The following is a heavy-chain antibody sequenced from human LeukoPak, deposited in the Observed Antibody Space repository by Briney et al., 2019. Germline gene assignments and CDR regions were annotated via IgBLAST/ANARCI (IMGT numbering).Heavy chain of an antibody. CDR2: ISDSGGST. V-gene: IGHV3-23*01. J-gene: IGHJ4*02. Sequence: GGSLRLSCAVSGITLSNYGMSWVRQAPGKGLERVAGISDSGGSTNYADSVKGRFTISRDNPKNTLYLQMNSLRAEDTAVYFCAKRGVVIRVILVGFHKEAYYFDSWGQGALVTVSS. D-gene: IGHD3-22*01. CDR3: AKRGVVIRVILVGFHKEAYYFDS. CDR1: GITLSNYG.